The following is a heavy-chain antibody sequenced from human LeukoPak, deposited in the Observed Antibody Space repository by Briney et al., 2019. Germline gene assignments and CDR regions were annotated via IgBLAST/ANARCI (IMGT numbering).Heavy chain of an antibody. CDR2: IWYDGSNK. CDR3: ARASFDILTGYYLDY. Sequence: PGGSLRLSCAASGFTFSSYGMHWVRQAPGKGLEWVAVIWYDGSNKYYADSVKGRFTISRDNSKNTLYLQMNSLRAEDTAVYYCARASFDILTGYYLDYWGQGTLVTVSS. D-gene: IGHD3-9*01. V-gene: IGHV3-33*01. CDR1: GFTFSSYG. J-gene: IGHJ4*02.